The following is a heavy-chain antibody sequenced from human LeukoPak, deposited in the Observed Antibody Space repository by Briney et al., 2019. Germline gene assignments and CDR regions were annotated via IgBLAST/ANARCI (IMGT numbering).Heavy chain of an antibody. D-gene: IGHD3-10*01. Sequence: SETLSLTCTVSGGSISSYYWSWIRQPAGKGLEWIGRIYTSGSTNYNPSLKSRVTMSVDTSKNQFSLKLSSVTAADTAVHYCARVFRWFGELLPDNWFDPWGQGTLVTVSS. V-gene: IGHV4-4*07. CDR3: ARVFRWFGELLPDNWFDP. CDR2: IYTSGST. CDR1: GGSISSYY. J-gene: IGHJ5*02.